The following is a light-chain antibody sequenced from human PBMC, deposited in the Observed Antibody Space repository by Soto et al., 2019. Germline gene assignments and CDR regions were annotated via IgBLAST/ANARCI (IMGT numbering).Light chain of an antibody. CDR1: SSDVGGYNY. J-gene: IGLJ3*02. V-gene: IGLV2-14*01. Sequence: QSVLTQPASVSGSPGQSITISCTGTSSDVGGYNYVSWYQQHPGKAPKVMIYEVSNRPSGVSNSFSGSKSGNTASLTISGLQSEDGADYYCSSYTSSSPRVFGGGTKLTVL. CDR2: EVS. CDR3: SSYTSSSPRV.